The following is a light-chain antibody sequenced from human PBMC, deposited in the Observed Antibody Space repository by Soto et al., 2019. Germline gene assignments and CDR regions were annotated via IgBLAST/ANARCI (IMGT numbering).Light chain of an antibody. V-gene: IGLV2-14*01. Sequence: QSARTQPASVSGSPGQSITISCTGTSSDVGGYKYVSWYQLHPGKAPKLMIYEVSNRPSGISNRFSASKSGNTASLTISGLQAEDEADYYCFSYTSSTAYVFGTGTKV. CDR2: EVS. CDR1: SSDVGGYKY. CDR3: FSYTSSTAYV. J-gene: IGLJ1*01.